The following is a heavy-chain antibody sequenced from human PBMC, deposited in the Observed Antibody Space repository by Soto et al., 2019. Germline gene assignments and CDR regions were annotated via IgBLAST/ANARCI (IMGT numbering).Heavy chain of an antibody. V-gene: IGHV1-3*01. Sequence: ASVKVSCKASGYTFTSYAMHWVRQAPGQRLEWMGWINAGNGNTKYSQKFQGRVTITRDTSASTAYMELSSLRSEDTAVYYCARGASIWFNFDYWGQGTLVTVSS. CDR1: GYTFTSYA. CDR2: INAGNGNT. D-gene: IGHD3-10*01. CDR3: ARGASIWFNFDY. J-gene: IGHJ4*02.